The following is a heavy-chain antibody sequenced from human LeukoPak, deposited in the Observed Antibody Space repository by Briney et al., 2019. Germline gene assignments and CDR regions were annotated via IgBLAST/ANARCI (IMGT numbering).Heavy chain of an antibody. J-gene: IGHJ4*02. Sequence: PGGSLRLSCAASGFTFSSYAMHWVRQAPGKGLEWVAVISYDGSNKYYADSVKGRFTISRGNSKNTLYLKMNSLRAEDTAVYYCARALNDYSNPIDYWGQGTLVTVSS. V-gene: IGHV3-30-3*01. CDR3: ARALNDYSNPIDY. D-gene: IGHD4-11*01. CDR1: GFTFSSYA. CDR2: ISYDGSNK.